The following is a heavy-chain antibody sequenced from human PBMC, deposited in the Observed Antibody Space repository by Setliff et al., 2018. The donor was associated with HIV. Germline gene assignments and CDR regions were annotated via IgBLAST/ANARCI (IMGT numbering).Heavy chain of an antibody. V-gene: IGHV1-69*10. Sequence: SVKVSCKASGYRFNTYGISWVRQAPGQGLEWLGGIIPILEKTNYAQKFQGRVTITWDTSASTAYMELSSLRAEDTAWYYCAREGPTVTTRYFHHWGQGTLVTVSS. D-gene: IGHD4-17*01. J-gene: IGHJ1*01. CDR1: GYRFNTYG. CDR2: IIPILEKT. CDR3: AREGPTVTTRYFHH.